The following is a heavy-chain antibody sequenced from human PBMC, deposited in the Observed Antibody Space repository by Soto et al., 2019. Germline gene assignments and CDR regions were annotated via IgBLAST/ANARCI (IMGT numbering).Heavy chain of an antibody. D-gene: IGHD3-10*01. V-gene: IGHV1-46*01. Sequence: ASVKVSCKASGGTFSRDAISWVRQAPGQGLEWMGIINPSGGSTSYAQKFQGRVTMTRDTSTSTVYMELSSLRSEDTAVYYCARDPDYYGSGSYYNFDYWGQGTLVTVSS. J-gene: IGHJ4*02. CDR3: ARDPDYYGSGSYYNFDY. CDR1: GGTFSRDA. CDR2: INPSGGST.